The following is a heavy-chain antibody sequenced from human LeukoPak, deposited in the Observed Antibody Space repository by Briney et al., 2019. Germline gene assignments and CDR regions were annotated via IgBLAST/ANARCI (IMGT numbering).Heavy chain of an antibody. CDR3: ARELWFGELFTNWFDP. V-gene: IGHV1-69*13. CDR2: IIPIFGTA. D-gene: IGHD3-10*01. Sequence: ASVKVSCKASGGTFSSYAISWVRQAPGQGLEWMGGIIPIFGTANYAQKFQGRVTITADESTSTAYMELSSLRSEDTAVYYCARELWFGELFTNWFDPWGQGTLVTVSS. J-gene: IGHJ5*02. CDR1: GGTFSSYA.